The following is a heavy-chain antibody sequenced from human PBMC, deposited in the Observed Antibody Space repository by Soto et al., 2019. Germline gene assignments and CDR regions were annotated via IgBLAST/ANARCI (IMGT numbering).Heavy chain of an antibody. CDR2: ISGYNGNT. CDR1: GYTFTSYG. J-gene: IGHJ4*02. Sequence: QVQLVQSGAEVKKPGASVKVSCKASGYTFTSYGISWVRQAPGQGLEWMGWISGYNGNTNYAQKLQGRVTRTTDKSTSTAYMELRSLRSDDTAVYYCARGWGQLQRWLKPDYWGQGTLVTVSS. V-gene: IGHV1-18*01. D-gene: IGHD1-1*01. CDR3: ARGWGQLQRWLKPDY.